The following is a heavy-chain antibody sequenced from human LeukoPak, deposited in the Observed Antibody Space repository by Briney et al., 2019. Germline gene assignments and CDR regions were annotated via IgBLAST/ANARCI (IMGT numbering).Heavy chain of an antibody. CDR3: AGGGGGDSSGYYYT. CDR2: ISSSGSTI. Sequence: GGSLRLSCAASGFTFSSYEMNWVRQAPGKGLEWVSYISSSGSTIYYADSVKGRFTISRDNAKNSLYLQMNSLRAEDTAVYYCAGGGGGDSSGYYYTWGQGTLVTVSS. D-gene: IGHD3-22*01. J-gene: IGHJ5*02. CDR1: GFTFSSYE. V-gene: IGHV3-48*03.